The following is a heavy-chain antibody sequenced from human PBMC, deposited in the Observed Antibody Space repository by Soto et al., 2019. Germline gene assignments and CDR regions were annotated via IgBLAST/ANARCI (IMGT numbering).Heavy chain of an antibody. CDR1: GYTFTSYD. D-gene: IGHD2-2*01. CDR3: ARGQVVVVPAAMAWFDP. Sequence: QVQLVQSGAEVKKPGASVKVSCKASGYTFTSYDINWVRQATGQGLEWMGWMNPNSSNTGYAQKFQGRVTMTRNTSISTAYMELSSLRSEDTAVYYCARGQVVVVPAAMAWFDPWGQGTLVTVSS. J-gene: IGHJ5*02. CDR2: MNPNSSNT. V-gene: IGHV1-8*01.